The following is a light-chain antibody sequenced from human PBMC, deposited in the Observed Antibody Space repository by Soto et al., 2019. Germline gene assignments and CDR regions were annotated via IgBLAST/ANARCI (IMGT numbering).Light chain of an antibody. J-gene: IGLJ1*01. Sequence: QSALIQPPSVSGSPGQSVTISCTGTSSDVGSYDYVSWYQHHPGKAPKLIIYEVNQRPSGVPDRFSGSKSGNTASLTVSGLQADDEADYYCSSYAGSTYFVFGGGTKVTV. CDR1: SSDVGSYDY. CDR2: EVN. V-gene: IGLV2-8*01. CDR3: SSYAGSTYFV.